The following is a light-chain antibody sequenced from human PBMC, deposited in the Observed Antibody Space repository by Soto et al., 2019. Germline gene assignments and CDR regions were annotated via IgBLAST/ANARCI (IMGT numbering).Light chain of an antibody. CDR3: RQYNNWPRT. J-gene: IGKJ1*01. CDR2: GAS. CDR1: QSVSSY. V-gene: IGKV3-20*01. Sequence: EIVLTQSPGTLSLSPGERATLSCRASQSVSSYLAWYQQKPGQAPRLLIYGASSRATGIPDRFSGSGSGTDFTLTISRLEPEDFAVYYCRQYNNWPRTFGQGTKVDIK.